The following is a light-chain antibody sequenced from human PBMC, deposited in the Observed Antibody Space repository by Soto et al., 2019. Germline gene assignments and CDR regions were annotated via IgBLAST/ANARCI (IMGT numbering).Light chain of an antibody. V-gene: IGLV2-11*01. J-gene: IGLJ2*01. CDR2: EVN. CDR3: CSYAGTFVV. Sequence: QSALTQPRSVSGSPGQSVTISCTGTSSDVGGYVSWYQQHPGRAPKLMIYEVNKRPSGVPDRFSGSKSGNTASLTISGLQAEDEADYYCCSYAGTFVVFGGGTQLTVL. CDR1: SSDVGGY.